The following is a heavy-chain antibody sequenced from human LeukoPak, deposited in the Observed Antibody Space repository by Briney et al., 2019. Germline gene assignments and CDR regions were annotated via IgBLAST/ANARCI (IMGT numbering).Heavy chain of an antibody. CDR2: IHSSGSA. CDR1: GGSMSTYY. Sequence: SETLSLTCTISGGSMSTYYWTWIRQPPGKGLEWIGYIHSSGSANYNPSLKSRVTISVDTSKNQFSLKLTSVSAADTAVYYCARLAAFSMDVWGKGTSVTVSS. CDR3: ARLAAFSMDV. V-gene: IGHV4-59*08. J-gene: IGHJ6*04.